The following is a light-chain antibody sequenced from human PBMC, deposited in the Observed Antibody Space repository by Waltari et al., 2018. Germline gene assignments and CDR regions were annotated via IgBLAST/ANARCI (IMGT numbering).Light chain of an antibody. CDR3: QQSYSTPLT. CDR2: AAS. Sequence: DIQMTQSPSSLSASVGDRVTITCRASQSITFYLNWYQHKPGKAPKHLIHAASSLHSGVPSRFSGSGSGTDFTLTISNLQPEDFASYYCQQSYSTPLTFGGGTQVEIK. CDR1: QSITFY. J-gene: IGKJ4*01. V-gene: IGKV1-39*01.